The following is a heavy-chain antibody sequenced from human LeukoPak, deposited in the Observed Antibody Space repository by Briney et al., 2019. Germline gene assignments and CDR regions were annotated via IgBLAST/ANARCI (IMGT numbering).Heavy chain of an antibody. CDR1: GGSFEHYF. J-gene: IGHJ4*02. CDR3: ASHRRSHGSEY. V-gene: IGHV4-59*01. Sequence: IPSETLSLTCTVSGGSFEHYFWSWIRQPPGKGLEWIGYVYYSGNTDYSPSLKSRLTISADTSKNQFSLKLSSVTAADTAVYYCASHRRSHGSEYWGQGTLVTVSS. D-gene: IGHD3-10*01. CDR2: VYYSGNT.